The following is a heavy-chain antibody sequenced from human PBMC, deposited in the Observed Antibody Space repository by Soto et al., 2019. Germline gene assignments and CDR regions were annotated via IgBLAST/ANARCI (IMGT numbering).Heavy chain of an antibody. V-gene: IGHV1-3*04. Sequence: ACVXVSFKASLYIFSSYAIRFLLQAPGQGLEWMGWINTGNVNTKFSQKFQGRVTITGDTSASTVYMELTRLRSEDTAVYYCARERSGSNLFETWGQGT. CDR1: LYIFSSYA. CDR2: INTGNVNT. D-gene: IGHD2-15*01. CDR3: ARERSGSNLFET. J-gene: IGHJ5*02.